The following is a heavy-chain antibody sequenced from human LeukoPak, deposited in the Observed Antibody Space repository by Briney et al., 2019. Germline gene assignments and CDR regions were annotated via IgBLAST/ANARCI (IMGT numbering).Heavy chain of an antibody. CDR1: GYSFTTFD. V-gene: IGHV1-8*01. D-gene: IGHD2-8*01. J-gene: IGHJ6*02. CDR2: MSPRNGNT. CDR3: ARGVNAGMDV. Sequence: ASVKVSCKGSGYSFTTFDINWVRQATGQGPEWMGWMSPRNGNTGYAQMFQDRVTMTRDTSINTAYMELTSLRSDDTAVYYCARGVNAGMDVWGQGTTVIVS.